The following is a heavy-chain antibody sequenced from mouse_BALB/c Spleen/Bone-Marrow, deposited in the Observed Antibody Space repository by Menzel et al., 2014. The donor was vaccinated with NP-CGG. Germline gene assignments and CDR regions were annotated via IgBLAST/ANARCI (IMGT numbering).Heavy chain of an antibody. Sequence: EVQLQQSGAELVRSGASVELSCTASGFNIKDYYVHWVKQRPEQGLEWIGWIDPENGDTKYDPKFQCKATMTADTSSNTAYLQLSSLTSEDNAVYYCNGNYYAMDYWGQGTSVTVSS. V-gene: IGHV14-4*02. CDR1: GFNIKDYY. J-gene: IGHJ4*01. CDR2: IDPENGDT. CDR3: NGNYYAMDY. D-gene: IGHD2-1*01.